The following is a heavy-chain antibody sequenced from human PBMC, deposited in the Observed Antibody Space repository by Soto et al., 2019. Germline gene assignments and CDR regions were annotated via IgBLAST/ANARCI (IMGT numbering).Heavy chain of an antibody. V-gene: IGHV4-59*01. J-gene: IGHJ4*02. CDR1: GGSISSYY. CDR3: AREKKGDTAMEN. D-gene: IGHD5-18*01. CDR2: IYYSGST. Sequence: SETLSLTCTVSGGSISSYYWSWIRQPPGKGLEWIGYIYYSGSTNYNPSLKSRVTISVDTSKNQFSLKLSSVTAADTAVYYCAREKKGDTAMENWGQGTLVTASS.